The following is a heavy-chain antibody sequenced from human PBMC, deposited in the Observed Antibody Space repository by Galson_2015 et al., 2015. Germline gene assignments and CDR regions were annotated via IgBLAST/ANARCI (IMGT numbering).Heavy chain of an antibody. Sequence: SVKVSCKASGYTFTSYAMHWVRQAPGQRLEWMGWINAGNGNTKYSQKFQGRVTITRDTSASTAYMELSSLRSEDTAVYYCARAATELDWFDPWGQGTLVTVSS. CDR3: ARAATELDWFDP. D-gene: IGHD3-10*01. CDR1: GYTFTSYA. J-gene: IGHJ5*02. CDR2: INAGNGNT. V-gene: IGHV1-3*01.